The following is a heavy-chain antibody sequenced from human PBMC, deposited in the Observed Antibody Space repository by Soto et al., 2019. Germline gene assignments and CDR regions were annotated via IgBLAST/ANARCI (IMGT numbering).Heavy chain of an antibody. CDR2: ISYDGSNK. CDR1: GFTFSSYA. V-gene: IGHV3-30-3*01. J-gene: IGHJ6*02. D-gene: IGHD3-10*01. Sequence: LRLSCAASGFTFSSYAMHWVRQAPGKGLEWVAVISYDGSNKYYADSVKGRFTISRDNSKNTLYLQMNSLRAEDTAVYYCARESGHGAYYYYGMDVWGQGTTVTVSS. CDR3: ARESGHGAYYYYGMDV.